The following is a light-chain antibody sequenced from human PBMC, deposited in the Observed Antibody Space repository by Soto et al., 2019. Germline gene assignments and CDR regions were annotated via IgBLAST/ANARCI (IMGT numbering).Light chain of an antibody. CDR2: DVS. CDR3: SSYTSTNTLDV. J-gene: IGLJ1*01. V-gene: IGLV2-14*01. Sequence: QSALTQPASVSGSPGQSITISCTGTSNDVGGYNYVSWYQQHPGKAPKLMIYDVSNRPSGVYNRFSGSKSGNTASLTISGLQAEDEADYYCSSYTSTNTLDVFGTGTQLTVL. CDR1: SNDVGGYNY.